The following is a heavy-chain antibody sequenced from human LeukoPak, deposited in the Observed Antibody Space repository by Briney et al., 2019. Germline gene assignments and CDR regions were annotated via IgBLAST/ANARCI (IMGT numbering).Heavy chain of an antibody. Sequence: VSVVYSGGSTYYADSVKGRFTISRDNSKNTLYLQMNSLRAEDTAVYYCARESGLSSLIDYWGQGTLVTVSS. J-gene: IGHJ4*02. D-gene: IGHD6-6*01. CDR2: VYSGGST. CDR3: ARESGLSSLIDY. V-gene: IGHV3-66*01.